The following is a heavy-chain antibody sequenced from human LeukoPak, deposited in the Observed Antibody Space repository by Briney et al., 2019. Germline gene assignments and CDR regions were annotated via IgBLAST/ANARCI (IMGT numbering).Heavy chain of an antibody. CDR2: IYYSGST. V-gene: IGHV4-31*03. CDR1: GGSISSGGYY. J-gene: IGHJ3*02. D-gene: IGHD3-22*01. CDR3: AGRAPYYDTSAYYGMHAFDI. Sequence: SQTLSLTCTVSGGSISSGGYYWSWIRQHPGKGLEWIGYIYYSGSTYYNPSLKSRVTISVDTSKNQFSLKLSSVTAADTAVYYCAGRAPYYDTSAYYGMHAFDIWGQGTMVTVSS.